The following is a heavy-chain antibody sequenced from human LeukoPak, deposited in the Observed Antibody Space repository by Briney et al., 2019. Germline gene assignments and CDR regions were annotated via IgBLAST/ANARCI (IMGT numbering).Heavy chain of an antibody. D-gene: IGHD3-22*01. CDR2: IYYSGST. V-gene: IGHV4-59*01. CDR3: ARDRRYYDTSGTVYYDAMGV. CDR1: GGSFSGYY. J-gene: IGHJ6*02. Sequence: TSSETLSLTCAVYGGSFSGYYWSWIRQPPGKGLEWIGYIYYSGSTNYNPSLKSRVTISVDTSKNHFSLKLSSVTAADTAVYYCARDRRYYDTSGTVYYDAMGVWGQGTTVTVSS.